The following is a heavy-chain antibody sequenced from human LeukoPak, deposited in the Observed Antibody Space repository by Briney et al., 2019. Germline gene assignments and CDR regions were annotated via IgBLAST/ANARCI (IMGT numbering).Heavy chain of an antibody. CDR3: ARGATAGRFSLRPSGAYYMDV. Sequence: ASVKVSCKASGGTFSSYAISWVRQAPGQGLEWMGWINPNSGGTNCAQKFQGWVTMTRDTSISTAYMELSRLRSDDTAVYYCARGATAGRFSLRPSGAYYMDVWGKGTTVTVSS. CDR1: GGTFSSYA. CDR2: INPNSGGT. D-gene: IGHD6-13*01. V-gene: IGHV1-2*04. J-gene: IGHJ6*03.